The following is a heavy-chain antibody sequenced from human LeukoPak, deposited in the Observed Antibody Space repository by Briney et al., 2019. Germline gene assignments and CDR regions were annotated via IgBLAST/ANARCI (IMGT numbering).Heavy chain of an antibody. Sequence: GRSLRLSCAASGFTFSSYSMNWVRQAPGKGLEWVSSISSSSSYIYYADSVKGRFTISRDNAKNSLYLQMNSLRAEDTAVYYXXXXXXXXXXXTNYYYYGMDVWGQGTTVTVSS. V-gene: IGHV3-21*01. CDR1: GFTFSSYS. CDR2: ISSSSSYI. CDR3: XXXXXXXXXXTNYYYYGMDV. J-gene: IGHJ6*02.